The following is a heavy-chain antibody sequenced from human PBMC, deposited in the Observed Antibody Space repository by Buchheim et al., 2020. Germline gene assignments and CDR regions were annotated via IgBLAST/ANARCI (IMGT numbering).Heavy chain of an antibody. CDR2: ITGSGGST. D-gene: IGHD3-22*01. CDR1: GFTFSSYA. J-gene: IGHJ4*02. CDR3: AKLKYDYDGTGYYFDY. Sequence: EVQVLESGGGLVQPGGSLRLSCVASGFTFSSYAMSWVRQAPGEGLEWVLGITGSGGSTYYADSVKGRVTISRDNSKNTLYLQMNSLRAEDTAVYYCAKLKYDYDGTGYYFDYWGRGTL. V-gene: IGHV3-23*01.